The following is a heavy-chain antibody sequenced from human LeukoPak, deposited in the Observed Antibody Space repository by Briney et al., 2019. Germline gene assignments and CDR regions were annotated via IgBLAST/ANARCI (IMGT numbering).Heavy chain of an antibody. V-gene: IGHV3-30-3*01. CDR3: AREAIKYGSGNYLY. J-gene: IGHJ4*02. CDR2: ISYDGSNK. D-gene: IGHD3-10*01. Sequence: GGSLRLSCAASGFTFSSYAMHWVRQAPGEGLEWVAVISYDGSNKYYADSVKGRFTISRDNSKNTAYLQMNSLRAEDTAVYYCAREAIKYGSGNYLYWGQGTLVTVSS. CDR1: GFTFSSYA.